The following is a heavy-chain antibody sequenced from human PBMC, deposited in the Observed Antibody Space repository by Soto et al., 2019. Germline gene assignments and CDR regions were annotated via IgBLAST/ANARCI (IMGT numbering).Heavy chain of an antibody. CDR1: GGSISSSSYY. CDR3: AGDSSGYEVDY. J-gene: IGHJ4*02. CDR2: IYYSGST. D-gene: IGHD3-22*01. Sequence: SETLSLTCTVSGGSISSSSYYWGWIRQPPGKGLEWIGSIYYSGSTYYNPSLKSRVTISVDTSKNQFSLKLSSVTAADTAVYYCAGDSSGYEVDYWGQGTLVTVYS. V-gene: IGHV4-39*01.